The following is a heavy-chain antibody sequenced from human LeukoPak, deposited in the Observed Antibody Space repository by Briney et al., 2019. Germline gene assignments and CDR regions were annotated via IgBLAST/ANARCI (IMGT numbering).Heavy chain of an antibody. CDR3: ARIGVATETDYYYYYYMDV. CDR2: ISSSSSYI. D-gene: IGHD5-12*01. Sequence: GGSLRLSCAASGFTFNNAWMSWVRQAPGKGLEWVSSISSSSSYIYYADSVKGRFTISRDNAKNSLYLQMNSLRAEDTAVYYCARIGVATETDYYYYYYMDVWGKGTTVTVSS. J-gene: IGHJ6*03. V-gene: IGHV3-21*01. CDR1: GFTFNNAW.